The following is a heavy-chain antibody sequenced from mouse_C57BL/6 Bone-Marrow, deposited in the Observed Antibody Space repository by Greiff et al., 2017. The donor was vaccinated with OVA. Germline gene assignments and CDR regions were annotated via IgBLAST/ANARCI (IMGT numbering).Heavy chain of an antibody. D-gene: IGHD4-1*01. J-gene: IGHJ2*01. V-gene: IGHV5-4*03. Sequence: EVMLVESGGGLVKPGGSLKLSCAASGFTFSSYAMSWVRQTPEKRLEWVATISDGGSYTYYPDNVKGRFTISRDNAKNNLYLQMSHLKSEDTAMYYCARVDWDPFDYWGQGTTLTVSS. CDR2: ISDGGSYT. CDR3: ARVDWDPFDY. CDR1: GFTFSSYA.